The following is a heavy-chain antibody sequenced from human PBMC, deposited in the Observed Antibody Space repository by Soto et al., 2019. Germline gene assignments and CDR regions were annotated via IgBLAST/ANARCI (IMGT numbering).Heavy chain of an antibody. J-gene: IGHJ3*02. V-gene: IGHV3-74*01. D-gene: IGHD2-2*01. CDR2: INSDGSST. Sequence: QRWGSLRLSCAASGFTFSSYWMHWVRQAPGKGLVWVSRINSDGSSTSYADSVKGRFTISRDNAKNTLYLQMNSLRAEDTAVYYCARAVGCSSTSCYAFDIWGQGTMVTVSS. CDR1: GFTFSSYW. CDR3: ARAVGCSSTSCYAFDI.